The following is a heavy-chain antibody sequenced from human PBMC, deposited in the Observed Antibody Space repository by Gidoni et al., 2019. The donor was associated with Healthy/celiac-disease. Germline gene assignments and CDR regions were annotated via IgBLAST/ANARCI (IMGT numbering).Heavy chain of an antibody. V-gene: IGHV4-61*02. J-gene: IGHJ6*02. Sequence: QVQLQAPGPGLLKPSQTLSLTCIVPGGSISSGSYYWSWIRQPAGKGLEWIGRIYTSGSTNYNPSLKSRVTISVDTSKNQFSLKLSSVTAADTAVYYCATRLYGMDVWGQGTTVTVSS. CDR2: IYTSGST. CDR3: ATRLYGMDV. D-gene: IGHD3-16*01. CDR1: GGSISSGSYY.